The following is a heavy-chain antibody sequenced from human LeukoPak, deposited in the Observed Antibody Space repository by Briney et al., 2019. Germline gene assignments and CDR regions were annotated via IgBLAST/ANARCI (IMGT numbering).Heavy chain of an antibody. CDR1: GDTLPELS. V-gene: IGHV1-24*01. D-gene: IGHD1-7*01. CDR3: ARSRLELSFVPDEIYEIDY. J-gene: IGHJ4*02. CDR2: FDALDDET. Sequence: EASVKVSCKVSGDTLPELSIHWVRQAPGKGLEWMGVFDALDDETLHAQKFQGRVTMLVDTSTNTAHMELSSLRSEDTAVYYCARSRLELSFVPDEIYEIDYWGQGTLVTVSS.